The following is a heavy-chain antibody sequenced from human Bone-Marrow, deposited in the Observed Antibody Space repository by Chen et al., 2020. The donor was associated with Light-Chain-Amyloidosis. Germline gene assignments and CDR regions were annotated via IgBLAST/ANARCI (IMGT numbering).Heavy chain of an antibody. V-gene: IGHV4-34*01. Sequence: QVQLQQWGAGLLKPSETLSLTCDVYGGSFSGYYWSWIRQPPGKGLEWIGEINHSGTTNCNPSLKSRLTISVATSKKQLSLKLSSVTAADTAVYYCARGRGGGWGSYYDGGQGTLVTFSS. J-gene: IGHJ4*02. CDR3: ARGRGGGWGSYYD. D-gene: IGHD1-26*01. CDR1: GGSFSGYY. CDR2: INHSGTT.